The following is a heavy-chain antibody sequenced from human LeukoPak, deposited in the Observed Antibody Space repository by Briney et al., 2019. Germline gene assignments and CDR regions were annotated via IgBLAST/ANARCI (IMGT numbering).Heavy chain of an antibody. CDR2: IYSGGST. J-gene: IGHJ4*02. Sequence: GGSLRLSCAASGFTVSSNYMSWVRQAPGKGLEWVSVIYSGGSTYYADSVKGRFTISRDNSKNTLYLQMNSLRAEDTAVYYCAILNYGDYYLDYWGQGILVTVSS. D-gene: IGHD4-17*01. CDR3: AILNYGDYYLDY. CDR1: GFTVSSNY. V-gene: IGHV3-53*01.